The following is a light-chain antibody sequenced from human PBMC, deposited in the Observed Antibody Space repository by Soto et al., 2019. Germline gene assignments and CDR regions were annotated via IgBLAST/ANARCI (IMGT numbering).Light chain of an antibody. Sequence: DIQMTQSPSSLSASVGDRVTITCRASQNISVYLNWYQQKSGKAPKLLIFSASNLQSGVPSRFSGSGSGTQFTLTVTSLHPDDFATYYCQQSFSTLCTFGQGTKVDI. CDR1: QNISVY. CDR2: SAS. J-gene: IGKJ2*02. V-gene: IGKV1-39*01. CDR3: QQSFSTLCT.